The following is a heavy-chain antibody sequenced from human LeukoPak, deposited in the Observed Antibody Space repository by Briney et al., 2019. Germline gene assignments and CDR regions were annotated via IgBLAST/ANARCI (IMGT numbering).Heavy chain of an antibody. J-gene: IGHJ5*02. CDR3: ARAYSSSWYWNWFDP. CDR1: GGSISSYY. CDR2: IYYSGST. D-gene: IGHD6-13*01. Sequence: SETLSLTCTVSGGSISSYYWSWVRQPPGKGLEWIGYIYYSGSTNYNPSLKSRVTISVDTSKNQFSLKLSSVTTADTAFYYCARAYSSSWYWNWFDPWGQGTLVTVSS. V-gene: IGHV4-59*08.